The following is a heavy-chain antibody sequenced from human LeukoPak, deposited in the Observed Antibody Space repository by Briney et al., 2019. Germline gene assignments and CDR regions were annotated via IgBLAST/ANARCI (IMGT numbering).Heavy chain of an antibody. Sequence: SETLSITCTVSGGSISSYYWSWIRQPPGKGLEWIGYIYYSGSTNYNPSLKSRVTISVDTSKNQFSLKLSSVTAADTAVYYCARVHLAYYYDSSGYYYFDYWGQGTLVTVSS. V-gene: IGHV4-59*08. D-gene: IGHD3-22*01. CDR1: GGSISSYY. CDR2: IYYSGST. CDR3: ARVHLAYYYDSSGYYYFDY. J-gene: IGHJ4*02.